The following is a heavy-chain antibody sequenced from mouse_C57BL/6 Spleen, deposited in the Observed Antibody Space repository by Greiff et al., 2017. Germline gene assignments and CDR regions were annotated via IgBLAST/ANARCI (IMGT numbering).Heavy chain of an antibody. CDR3: ARYDGYYLVAMDY. D-gene: IGHD2-3*01. J-gene: IGHJ4*01. Sequence: QVQLQQPGAELVMPGASVKLSCKASGYTFTSYWMHWVKQRPIQGLEWIGNIDPSDSETHYNQKFKDKATLTVDKSSSTAYMQLSSLTSEDSAVYYCARYDGYYLVAMDYWGQGTSVTVSS. CDR1: GYTFTSYW. CDR2: IDPSDSET. V-gene: IGHV1-52*01.